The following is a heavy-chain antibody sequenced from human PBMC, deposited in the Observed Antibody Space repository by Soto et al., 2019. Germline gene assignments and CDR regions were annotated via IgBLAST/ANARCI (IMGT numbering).Heavy chain of an antibody. CDR1: GYTFTSYA. V-gene: IGHV1-3*01. D-gene: IGHD6-13*01. J-gene: IGHJ4*02. CDR2: INAGNSNT. Sequence: ASVKVSCKASGYTFTSYAMHWVRQAPGQRLERMGWINAGNSNTKYSQKIQGRVTITRDTSASTAYIELSSLRSEDTAVYYCARDMAHSSSWIPYTIDYWGRG. CDR3: ARDMAHSSSWIPYTIDY.